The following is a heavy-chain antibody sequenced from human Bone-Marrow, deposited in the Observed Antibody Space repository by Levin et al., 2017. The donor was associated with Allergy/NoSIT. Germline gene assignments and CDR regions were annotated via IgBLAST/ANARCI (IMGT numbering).Heavy chain of an antibody. CDR3: AKAKLEWEVMDSPFGY. V-gene: IGHV3-30*18. J-gene: IGHJ4*02. Sequence: PGGSLRLSCAASGFTFSNYGMHWVRQAPGKGLEWVAVISFEGSKKYYADSVKGRFTISRDNSKNTQYLQMNSLRTEDTAVYYCAKAKLEWEVMDSPFGYWGQGALVTVSS. CDR1: GFTFSNYG. CDR2: ISFEGSKK. D-gene: IGHD3-16*01.